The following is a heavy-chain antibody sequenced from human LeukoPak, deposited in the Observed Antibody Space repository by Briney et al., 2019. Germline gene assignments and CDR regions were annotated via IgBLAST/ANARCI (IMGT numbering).Heavy chain of an antibody. CDR3: ARDSVACRGGSCYRGGVYYFDY. D-gene: IGHD2-15*01. V-gene: IGHV3-43*02. J-gene: IGHJ4*02. CDR2: ISGDGDST. CDR1: GFTFDDYA. Sequence: GGSLRLSCAASGFTFDDYAMHWVRQAPGKGLEWVSLISGDGDSTYYADSVKGRFTISRDNSKNTLYLQMNSLRAEDTAVYYCARDSVACRGGSCYRGGVYYFDYWGQGTLATVSS.